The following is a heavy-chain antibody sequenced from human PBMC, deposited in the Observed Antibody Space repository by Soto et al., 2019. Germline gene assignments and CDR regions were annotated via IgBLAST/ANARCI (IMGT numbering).Heavy chain of an antibody. Sequence: GGSLRLSCAASGFTFSSYAMHWVRQAPGKGLEWVAVISYDGSNKYYADSVKGRFTISRDNSKNTLYLQMNSLRAEDTAVYYCARDRFPVAGTSGTFDYWGQGTLVTVSS. D-gene: IGHD6-19*01. CDR3: ARDRFPVAGTSGTFDY. V-gene: IGHV3-30-3*01. CDR2: ISYDGSNK. J-gene: IGHJ4*02. CDR1: GFTFSSYA.